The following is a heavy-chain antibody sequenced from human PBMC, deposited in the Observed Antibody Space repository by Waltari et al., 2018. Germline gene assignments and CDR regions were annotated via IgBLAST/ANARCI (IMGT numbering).Heavy chain of an antibody. CDR1: GGSISSGSYY. CDR3: ARAEGATSY. CDR2: IYTSGST. Sequence: QVQLQESGPGLVKPSQTLSLTCTVSGGSISSGSYYWSWIRQPAGKGLEWIGRIYTSGSTNYNPSRKSRVTISVDTSKNQFSLKLSSVTAADTAVYYCARAEGATSYWGQGTLVTVSS. V-gene: IGHV4-61*02. J-gene: IGHJ4*02. D-gene: IGHD1-26*01.